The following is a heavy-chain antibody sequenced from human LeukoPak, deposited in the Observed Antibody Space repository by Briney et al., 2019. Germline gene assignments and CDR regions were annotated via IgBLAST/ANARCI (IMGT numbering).Heavy chain of an antibody. D-gene: IGHD2-21*01. CDR3: AKGQFVSIDGWFDP. CDR2: ISWNSGSI. J-gene: IGHJ5*02. CDR1: GFTFDDYA. V-gene: IGHV3-9*01. Sequence: GGSLRLSCAASGFTFDDYAMHWVRQAPGKGLEWVSGISWNSGSIGYADSVKGRFTISRDNAKNSLYLQMNSLRAEDTALYYCAKGQFVSIDGWFDPWGQGTLVTVSS.